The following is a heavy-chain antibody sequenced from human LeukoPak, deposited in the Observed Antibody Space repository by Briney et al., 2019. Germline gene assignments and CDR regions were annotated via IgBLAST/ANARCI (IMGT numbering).Heavy chain of an antibody. J-gene: IGHJ4*02. CDR2: INHSGST. V-gene: IGHV4-34*01. CDR1: GGSFSGYY. D-gene: IGHD3-9*01. CDR3: ARNILTGYYKPLDFDY. Sequence: SETLSLTCAVYGGSFSGYYWSWIRQPPGKGLEWIGEINHSGSTNYNPSLKSRVTISVDTSKNQFSLKLSSVTAADTAVYYCARNILTGYYKPLDFDYWGQGTLVTVSS.